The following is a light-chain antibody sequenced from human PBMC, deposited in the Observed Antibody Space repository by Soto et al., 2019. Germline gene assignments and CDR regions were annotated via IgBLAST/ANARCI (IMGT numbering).Light chain of an antibody. CDR2: DVS. CDR3: SSYTSSNTVV. J-gene: IGLJ2*01. CDR1: SSDVGGYNF. V-gene: IGLV2-14*03. Sequence: QSVLTQPASVSGSPGQWVTISCSGTSSDVGGYNFVSWYQLHPGPAPLLMIYDVSNRPSGVSNRFSGYKSGNTASVTISRLQPEDEAYYYCSSYTSSNTVVFGGGTKLTVL.